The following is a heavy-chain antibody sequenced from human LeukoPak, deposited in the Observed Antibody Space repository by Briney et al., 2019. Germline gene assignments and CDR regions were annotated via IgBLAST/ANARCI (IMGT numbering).Heavy chain of an antibody. D-gene: IGHD3-10*01. CDR3: ASYYYGSGSPYALDI. J-gene: IGHJ3*02. CDR2: IYYSGST. CDR1: GGSISSSSYY. Sequence: SETLSLTCTVSGGSISSSSYYWGWIRQPPGKGLEWIGSIYYSGSTYYNPSLKSRVTISVDTSENQFSLKLSSVTAADTAVYYCASYYYGSGSPYALDIWGQGTMVTVSS. V-gene: IGHV4-39*01.